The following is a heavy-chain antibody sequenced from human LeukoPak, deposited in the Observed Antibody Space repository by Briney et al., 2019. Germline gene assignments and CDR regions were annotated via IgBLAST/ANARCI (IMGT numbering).Heavy chain of an antibody. Sequence: GASLRLSCAASGFTVSSNYMSWVRKAPGKRLEWVSVICSGGSTYYADSVKGRFTISRDNSKNTLYLQMNSLRAEDTAVYYCASRDGYTVGLIWGQGTMVTVSS. CDR2: ICSGGST. CDR1: GFTVSSNY. D-gene: IGHD5-24*01. J-gene: IGHJ3*02. V-gene: IGHV3-53*01. CDR3: ASRDGYTVGLI.